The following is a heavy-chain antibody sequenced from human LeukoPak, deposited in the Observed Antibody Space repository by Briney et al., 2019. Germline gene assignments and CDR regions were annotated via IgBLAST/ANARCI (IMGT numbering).Heavy chain of an antibody. Sequence: GGSLRLSCAASGFAFSSYAMSWVRQAPGKGLEWVSAISGSGGSTYYADSVKGRFTISRDNSKNTLYLQMNSLRAEDTAVYYCAKDRPFTVTTPNWFDPWGQGTLVTVSS. D-gene: IGHD4-11*01. J-gene: IGHJ5*02. CDR3: AKDRPFTVTTPNWFDP. CDR1: GFAFSSYA. V-gene: IGHV3-23*01. CDR2: ISGSGGST.